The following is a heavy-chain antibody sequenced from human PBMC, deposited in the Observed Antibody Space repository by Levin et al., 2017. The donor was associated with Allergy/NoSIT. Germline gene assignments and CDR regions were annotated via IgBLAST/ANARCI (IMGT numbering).Heavy chain of an antibody. D-gene: IGHD1-1*01. CDR3: ARDPHVNAQLANHYYGLDV. Sequence: RPGGSLRLSCAASGFSFDDYAMSWVRQAPGKGLEWVSGINWNGGSTAYADSVKGRFTISRDNVKNSLYLQMNSLRAEDTALYYCARDPHVNAQLANHYYGLDVWGQGTTVTVAS. V-gene: IGHV3-20*04. CDR2: INWNGGST. J-gene: IGHJ6*02. CDR1: GFSFDDYA.